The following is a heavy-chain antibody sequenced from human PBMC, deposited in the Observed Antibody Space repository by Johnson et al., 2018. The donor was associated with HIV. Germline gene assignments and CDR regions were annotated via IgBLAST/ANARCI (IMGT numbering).Heavy chain of an antibody. CDR3: ARVPYSSGWYSAFDT. Sequence: VQLVESGGGVVQPGRSLRLSCAASAFAFSSYVMHWVRQAPGKGLEWVSVIYSGGSTYYADSLKGRFTISRDNSKNTLYLQMNSLRAEDTAVYYCARVPYSSGWYSAFDTWGQGTMVTVSS. V-gene: IGHV3-66*01. CDR2: IYSGGST. CDR1: AFAFSSYV. D-gene: IGHD6-19*01. J-gene: IGHJ3*02.